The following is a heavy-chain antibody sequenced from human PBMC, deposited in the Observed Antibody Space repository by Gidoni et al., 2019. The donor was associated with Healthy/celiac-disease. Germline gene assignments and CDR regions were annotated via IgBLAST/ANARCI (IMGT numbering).Heavy chain of an antibody. CDR2: IYYSGST. Sequence: QLQLQESGPGLVKPSETLSLTCTVSGGSISSSSYYWGWIRQPPGKGLEWIGSIYYSGSTYYNPSLKSRVTIYVDTSKNQFSLKLSSVTAADTAVYYCARRGYCSGGSCYTDDAFDIWGQGTMVTVSS. CDR1: GGSISSSSYY. J-gene: IGHJ3*02. D-gene: IGHD2-15*01. CDR3: ARRGYCSGGSCYTDDAFDI. V-gene: IGHV4-39*01.